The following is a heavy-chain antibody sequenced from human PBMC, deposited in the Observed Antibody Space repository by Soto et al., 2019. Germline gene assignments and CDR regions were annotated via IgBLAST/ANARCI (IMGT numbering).Heavy chain of an antibody. Sequence: QLQLQESGSGLVKPSQTLSLTCAVSGVSISSDGYSWSWIRQPPGKGLEWIGFIYQSGSTYYNPSLQSRGTMSVDRSKNQFSLKLTSVTAADTAVDYCARAYYEFWTSYHYGMDVWGQGTTVTVSS. D-gene: IGHD3-3*01. J-gene: IGHJ6*02. CDR1: GVSISSDGYS. V-gene: IGHV4-30-2*01. CDR3: ARAYYEFWTSYHYGMDV. CDR2: IYQSGST.